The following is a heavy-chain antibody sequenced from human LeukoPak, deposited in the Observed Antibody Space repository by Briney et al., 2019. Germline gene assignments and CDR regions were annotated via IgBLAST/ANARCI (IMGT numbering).Heavy chain of an antibody. V-gene: IGHV4-59*11. D-gene: IGHD3-3*01. Sequence: SETLSLTCTVSGGSISSHYWTWIRQPPGKGLEWIGYIYYSGSTNYNPSLKSRVTISVDTSKNQFSLKLSSVAAADTAVYYCARRRYYDFWSGYSSPPNWFDPWGQGTLVTVSS. CDR3: ARRRYYDFWSGYSSPPNWFDP. J-gene: IGHJ5*02. CDR2: IYYSGST. CDR1: GGSISSHY.